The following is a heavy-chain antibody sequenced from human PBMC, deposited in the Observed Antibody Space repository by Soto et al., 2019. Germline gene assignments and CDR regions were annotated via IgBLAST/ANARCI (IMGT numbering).Heavy chain of an antibody. CDR1: GFTFSSYW. V-gene: IGHV3-74*01. CDR2: INSDGSST. D-gene: IGHD3-3*01. Sequence: PGGSLRLSCAASGFTFSSYWMHWVRQAPGKGLVWVSRINSDGSSTSYADSVKGRFTISRDNAKNTLYLQMNSLRAEDTAVYYCARDRVMYYDFWSGLLGVWGKGTTVTVSS. J-gene: IGHJ6*04. CDR3: ARDRVMYYDFWSGLLGV.